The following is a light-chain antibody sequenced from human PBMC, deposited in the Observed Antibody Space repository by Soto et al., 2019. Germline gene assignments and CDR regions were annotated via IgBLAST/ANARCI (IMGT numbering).Light chain of an antibody. Sequence: QSALTQPASVSGSPGQSITIACTGISSDVGGYKYVSWFQQNAGKAPKLMIYEVSNRPSGVSNRFSASKSGNTASLTISGLQTEDEATYYCSSYSSISTLVFGTGTKLTVL. CDR2: EVS. V-gene: IGLV2-14*01. CDR1: SSDVGGYKY. CDR3: SSYSSISTLV. J-gene: IGLJ1*01.